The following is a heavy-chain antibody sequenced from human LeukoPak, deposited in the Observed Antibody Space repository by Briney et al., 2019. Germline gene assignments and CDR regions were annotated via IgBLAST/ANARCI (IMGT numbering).Heavy chain of an antibody. CDR3: AKHRGYSSTYSDY. CDR1: GFTFTDYY. J-gene: IGHJ4*02. CDR2: ISGNSADI. Sequence: GGSLRLSCVVSGFTFTDYYMTWVRQAPGKGLEWLSYISGNSADINYLDSVRGRFTISRDNAKNSLYLQMNSLRVEDTATYYCAKHRGYSSTYSDYWGQGTLVTVSS. V-gene: IGHV3/OR16-9*01. D-gene: IGHD6-13*01.